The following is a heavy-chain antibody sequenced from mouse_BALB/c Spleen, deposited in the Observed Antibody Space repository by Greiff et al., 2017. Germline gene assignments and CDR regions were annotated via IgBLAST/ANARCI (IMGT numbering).Heavy chain of an antibody. D-gene: IGHD2-4*01. Sequence: VQLKQSGAELVKPGASVKLSCTASGFNIKDTYMHWVKQRPEQGLEWIGRIDPANGNTKYDPKFQGKATITADTSSNTAYLQLSSLTSEDTAVYYCATSYYDYYFDYWGQGTTLTVSS. V-gene: IGHV14-3*02. J-gene: IGHJ2*01. CDR2: IDPANGNT. CDR1: GFNIKDTY. CDR3: ATSYYDYYFDY.